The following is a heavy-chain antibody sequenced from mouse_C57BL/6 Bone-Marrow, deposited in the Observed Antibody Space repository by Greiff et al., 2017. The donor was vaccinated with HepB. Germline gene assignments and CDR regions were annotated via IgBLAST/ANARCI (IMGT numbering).Heavy chain of an antibody. V-gene: IGHV5-17*01. CDR1: GFTFSDYG. D-gene: IGHD2-5*01. J-gene: IGHJ2*01. CDR3: ARPYSNYSYFFDY. Sequence: EVNVVESGGGLVKPGGSLKLSCAASGFTFSDYGMHWVRQAPEKGLEWVAYISSGSSTIYYADTVKGRFTISRDNAKNTLFLQMTSLRSEDTAMYYCARPYSNYSYFFDYWGQGTTLTVSS. CDR2: ISSGSSTI.